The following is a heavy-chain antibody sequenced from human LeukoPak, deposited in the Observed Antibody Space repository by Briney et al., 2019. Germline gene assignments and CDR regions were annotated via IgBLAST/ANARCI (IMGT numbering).Heavy chain of an antibody. CDR3: AKAEYYYGSGSRGGFDY. CDR2: ISGGGGST. Sequence: GGSLRLSCAASGFTFSSYAMSWVRQAPGKGLEWVSAISGGGGSTYYADSVKGRFTISRDNSKNTLYLQMNSLRAEDTAVYYCAKAEYYYGSGSRGGFDYWGQGTLVTVSS. D-gene: IGHD3-10*01. CDR1: GFTFSSYA. J-gene: IGHJ4*02. V-gene: IGHV3-23*01.